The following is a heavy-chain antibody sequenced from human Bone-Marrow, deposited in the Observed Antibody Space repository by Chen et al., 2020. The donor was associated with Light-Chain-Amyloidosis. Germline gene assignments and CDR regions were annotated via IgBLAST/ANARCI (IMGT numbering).Heavy chain of an antibody. V-gene: IGHV1-46*01. D-gene: IGHD1-26*01. CDR1: GYTFTSYY. CDR2: IRPSGGRT. Sequence: QVQLVQSGAEVKKPGDSVKVSCKASGYTFTSYYMHWVRQAPGQGLEWMVRIRPSGGRTSYAKKIQGRVTMTRDTSTSTVYMELSSLGSEDSAVYYCARSGSGSFTSGYDYWGQGTLVTVSS. J-gene: IGHJ4*02. CDR3: ARSGSGSFTSGYDY.